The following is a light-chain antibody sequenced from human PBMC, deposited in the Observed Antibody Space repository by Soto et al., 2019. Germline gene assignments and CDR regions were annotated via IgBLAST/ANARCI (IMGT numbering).Light chain of an antibody. Sequence: EIVLTQSPGTLSLSPGERATLSCRASQSVSSSYLAWYQHKPGQAPRLLIYDASYRATGIPARFSGSGSGTDFALTISSLEPEDFALYYCQQRSNWITFGQGTRREIK. V-gene: IGKV3-11*01. J-gene: IGKJ5*01. CDR3: QQRSNWIT. CDR1: QSVSSSY. CDR2: DAS.